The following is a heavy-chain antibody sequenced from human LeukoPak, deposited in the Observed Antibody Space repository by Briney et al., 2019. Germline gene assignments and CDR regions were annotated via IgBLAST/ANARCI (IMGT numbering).Heavy chain of an antibody. CDR3: AKHSPVVRGAQVSYYYMDV. J-gene: IGHJ6*03. CDR2: IGFDGSER. V-gene: IGHV3-30*02. Sequence: PGGSLRLSRAASGFIFNRYGMHWVRQAPGKGLQWVAFIGFDGSERYYGDSVKGRVIITRDNSKDTLYLHMNSLRDEDTAVYYCAKHSPVVRGAQVSYYYMDVWGKGTAVIVSS. D-gene: IGHD3-10*01. CDR1: GFIFNRYG.